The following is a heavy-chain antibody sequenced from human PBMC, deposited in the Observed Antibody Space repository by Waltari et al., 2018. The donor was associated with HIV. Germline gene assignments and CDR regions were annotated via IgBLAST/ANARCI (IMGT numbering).Heavy chain of an antibody. D-gene: IGHD4-4*01. CDR1: GSNSNDHY. V-gene: IGHV3-11*01. CDR3: ARSLPSKNYYYGMDV. J-gene: IGHJ6*02. Sequence: QVQLVESGGESVKHGGSLRLSCAASGSNSNDHYMTWLRQYPGKGLEWVAYLSSSGKTISYADSVKGRFTISRDNGRDLLHLQMNNLRGEDTAVYYCARSLPSKNYYYGMDVWGQGTTVTVSS. CDR2: LSSSGKTI.